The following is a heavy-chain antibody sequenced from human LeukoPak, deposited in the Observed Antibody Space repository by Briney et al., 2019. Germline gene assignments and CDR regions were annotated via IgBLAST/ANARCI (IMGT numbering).Heavy chain of an antibody. CDR3: ARTRYFDWFIFDY. CDR1: GGSISSYY. CDR2: IYYSGGT. V-gene: IGHV4-59*01. Sequence: SETLSLTCTVSGGSISSYYWSWIRQPPGKGLEWIGYIYYSGGTNYNPSLKSRVTISVDTSKNQFSLKLSSVTAADTAVYYCARTRYFDWFIFDYWGQGTLVTVSS. D-gene: IGHD3-9*01. J-gene: IGHJ4*02.